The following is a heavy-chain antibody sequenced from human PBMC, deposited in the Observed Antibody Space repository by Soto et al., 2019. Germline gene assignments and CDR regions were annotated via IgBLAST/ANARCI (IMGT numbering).Heavy chain of an antibody. CDR1: GFTVSSNY. CDR2: IYSGGST. Sequence: GGSLRLSCAASGFTVSSNYMSWVRQAPGKGLEWVSVIYSGGSTYYADSVKGRFTISRDNSKNTLYLQMNSLRAEDTAVYYCAGSVWFGELLFDYWGQGTLVTVSS. D-gene: IGHD3-10*01. CDR3: AGSVWFGELLFDY. V-gene: IGHV3-66*01. J-gene: IGHJ4*02.